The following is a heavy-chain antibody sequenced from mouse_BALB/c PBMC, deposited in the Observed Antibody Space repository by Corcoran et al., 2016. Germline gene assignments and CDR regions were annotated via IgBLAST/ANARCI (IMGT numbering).Heavy chain of an antibody. V-gene: IGHV14-3*02. CDR1: GFNIKDTY. J-gene: IGHJ1*01. CDR2: IDPANGNT. Sequence: EVQLQQSGAELVKPGASVKLSCTASGFNIKDTYMHWVKQRPEQGLEWIGRIDPANGNTKYDPKFQGKATLTADTSSNTAYLQLSSLTSEDTAVYYGARWDGYFDVWGAGTTVTVSS. D-gene: IGHD4-1*01. CDR3: ARWDGYFDV.